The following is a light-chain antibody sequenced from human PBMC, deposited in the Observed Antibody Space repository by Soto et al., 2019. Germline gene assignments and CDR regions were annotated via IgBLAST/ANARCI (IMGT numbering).Light chain of an antibody. J-gene: IGKJ4*01. V-gene: IGKV3-15*01. CDR2: GAS. CDR3: QQYNNWPPNT. Sequence: EIVMTQSPATLSLSPGERATLSCRASQSVSSNLAWYQQKPCQAPRLLIYGASTRATGIPARFSGSGSGTEFTLTISSLQSEDFAVYYCQQYNNWPPNTFGGGTKVEIK. CDR1: QSVSSN.